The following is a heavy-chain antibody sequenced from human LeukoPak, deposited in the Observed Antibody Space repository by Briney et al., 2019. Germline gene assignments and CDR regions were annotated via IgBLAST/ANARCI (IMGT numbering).Heavy chain of an antibody. J-gene: IGHJ6*03. CDR1: GFTFSSYW. CDR3: ARDEYQLLYDYYYYYMDV. Sequence: GGSLRLSCAASGFTFSSYWMHWVRRAPGKGLVWVSRINTDGSSTSYADSVKGRFTISRDNAKNTLYLQMNSLRAEDTAVYYCARDEYQLLYDYYYYYMDVWGKGTTVTVSS. V-gene: IGHV3-74*01. CDR2: INTDGSST. D-gene: IGHD2-2*02.